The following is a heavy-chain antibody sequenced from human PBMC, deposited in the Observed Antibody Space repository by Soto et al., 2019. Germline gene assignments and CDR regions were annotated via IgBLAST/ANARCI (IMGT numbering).Heavy chain of an antibody. CDR1: GYSFTSYW. D-gene: IGHD3-3*01. V-gene: IGHV5-51*01. J-gene: IGHJ5*02. CDR3: ARLDYDSKHGDLERMIYWFDP. CDR2: IYPGDSDT. Sequence: GESLKISCKGSGYSFTSYWIGWVRQMPGKGLEWMGIIYPGDSDTRYSPSFQGQVTISADKSISTAYLQWSSLKASDTAMYYCARLDYDSKHGDLERMIYWFDPWGQGTLVTVSS.